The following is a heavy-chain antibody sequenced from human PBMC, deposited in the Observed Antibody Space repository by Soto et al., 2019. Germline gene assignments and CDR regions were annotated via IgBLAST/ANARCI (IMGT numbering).Heavy chain of an antibody. CDR2: ISGSGGST. J-gene: IGHJ4*02. D-gene: IGHD2-2*01. V-gene: IGHV3-23*01. Sequence: GGSLRLSCAASGFTFSSYAMSWVRQAPGKGLEWVSAISGSGGSTYYADSVKGRFTISRDNAKNSLYLQMNSLRAEDTAVYYCARDSRYCSSTSCYDGYFDYWGQGTLVTVSS. CDR1: GFTFSSYA. CDR3: ARDSRYCSSTSCYDGYFDY.